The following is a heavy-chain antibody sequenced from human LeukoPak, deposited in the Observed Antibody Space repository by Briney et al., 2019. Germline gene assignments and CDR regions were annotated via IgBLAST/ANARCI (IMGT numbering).Heavy chain of an antibody. CDR1: GGSMSSYY. J-gene: IGHJ4*02. Sequence: SETLSLTCTVSGGSMSSYYWSWIRQPAGKGLEWIGRIFTSGSTNYNSVLKSRVTMSVDTSKNQFSLKLSSVTAADTAVYYCARDRGPRGIAVAGTAYWGQGTLVTVSS. CDR2: IFTSGST. V-gene: IGHV4-4*07. CDR3: ARDRGPRGIAVAGTAY. D-gene: IGHD6-19*01.